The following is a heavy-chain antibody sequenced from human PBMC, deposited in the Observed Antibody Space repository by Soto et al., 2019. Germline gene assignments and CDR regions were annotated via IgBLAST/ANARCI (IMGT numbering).Heavy chain of an antibody. CDR1: GGSISYNSYY. V-gene: IGHV4-39*02. Sequence: SETLSLTCSVSGGSISYNSYYWGWIRQPPGKGLEWVGGIFYTGTTYYSPSLKDRVTISVDTSKNSFSLNLTSVTAADTAVYFCALLLVVAPVANAWCQATLVTVSS. J-gene: IGHJ5*02. D-gene: IGHD2-2*01. CDR2: IFYTGTT. CDR3: ALLLVVAPVANA.